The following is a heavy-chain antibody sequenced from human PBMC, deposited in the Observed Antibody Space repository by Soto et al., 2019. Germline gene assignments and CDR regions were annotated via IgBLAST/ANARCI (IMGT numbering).Heavy chain of an antibody. J-gene: IGHJ6*02. Sequence: GASVKVSCKASGYTFTSYYMHWVRQAPGQGLERMGIINPSGGSTSYAQKFQGRVTMTRDTSTSTVYMELSSLRSEDTAVYYCARATYYDFWSGYYTPYYYYGMDVWGQGTTVTVSS. D-gene: IGHD3-3*01. CDR2: INPSGGST. V-gene: IGHV1-46*01. CDR3: ARATYYDFWSGYYTPYYYYGMDV. CDR1: GYTFTSYY.